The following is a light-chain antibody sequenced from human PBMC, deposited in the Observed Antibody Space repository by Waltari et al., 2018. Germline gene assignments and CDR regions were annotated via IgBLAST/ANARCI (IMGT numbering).Light chain of an antibody. CDR2: GAS. J-gene: IGKJ5*01. V-gene: IGKV3D-15*01. CDR1: QSISTN. Sequence: DIVMTQSPATRSVSPGERATLSCRASQSISTNLAWYQQNPGQPPRLLIYGASIMATGIPARFSGSGSGTECTLTISSLQSEDFAVYYCQHYDHGPPITFGQGTRLEIK. CDR3: QHYDHGPPIT.